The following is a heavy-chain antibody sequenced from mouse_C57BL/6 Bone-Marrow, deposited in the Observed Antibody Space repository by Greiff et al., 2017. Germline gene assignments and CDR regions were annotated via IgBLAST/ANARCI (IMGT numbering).Heavy chain of an antibody. V-gene: IGHV1-81*01. CDR1: GYTFTSYG. CDR2: IYPRSGNT. CDR3: ARQYGSSFAWFAY. D-gene: IGHD1-1*01. Sequence: VQLVESGAELARPGASVKLSCKASGYTFTSYGISWVKQRTGQGLEWIGEIYPRSGNTYYNEKFKGKATLNADKSSSTAYMELRSLTSEDSAVYFCARQYGSSFAWFAYWGQGTLVTVSA. J-gene: IGHJ3*01.